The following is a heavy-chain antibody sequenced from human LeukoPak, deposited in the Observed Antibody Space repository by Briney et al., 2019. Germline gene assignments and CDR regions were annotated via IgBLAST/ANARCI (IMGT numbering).Heavy chain of an antibody. V-gene: IGHV3-74*01. CDR1: GFTFSSYW. CDR2: INSDGSTI. J-gene: IGHJ4*02. D-gene: IGHD2-2*02. Sequence: SGGSLRLSCAGSGFTFSSYWMPWVRQAPGEGLLWVSRINSDGSTIDYADSVKGRFTISRDNAKNTLYLHLSSLRVDDTAVYYCARAGQYRFDYWGQGTLVTVSS. CDR3: ARAGQYRFDY.